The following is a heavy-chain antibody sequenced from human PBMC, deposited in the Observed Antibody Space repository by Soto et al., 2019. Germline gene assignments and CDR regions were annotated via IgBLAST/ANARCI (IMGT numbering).Heavy chain of an antibody. CDR1: GFDFSGSA. CDR3: SSLGEPIVRFDP. D-gene: IGHD2-15*01. Sequence: GGSLRLSCAASGFDFSGSAIHWVRQASGKGLEWVGRIRSKADNYATAYAASVTGRFTISRDDSKNTAYLHLNSLTTEDTAVYYCSSLGEPIVRFDPWGQGTLVTVSS. J-gene: IGHJ5*02. V-gene: IGHV3-73*01. CDR2: IRSKADNYAT.